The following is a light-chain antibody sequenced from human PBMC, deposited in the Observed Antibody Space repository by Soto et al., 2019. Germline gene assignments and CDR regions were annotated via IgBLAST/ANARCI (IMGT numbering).Light chain of an antibody. CDR2: EDS. J-gene: IGLJ3*02. Sequence: QSALTQPASVSGSPGQSITISCTGTSSDVGTYNFVSWYQQHPGEVPKIMIYEDSKRPSGVSTRFSGSKSGNRASLTISGLQAEDEADDYCCSYAGGSTWVFGGGTKVTVL. V-gene: IGLV2-23*01. CDR3: CSYAGGSTWV. CDR1: SSDVGTYNF.